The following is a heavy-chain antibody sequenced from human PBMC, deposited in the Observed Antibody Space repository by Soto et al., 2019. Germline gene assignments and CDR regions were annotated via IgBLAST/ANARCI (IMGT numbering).Heavy chain of an antibody. CDR1: GGSISGGVHS. CDR3: PSASPADAFDI. J-gene: IGHJ3*02. CDR2: IFDSGST. Sequence: QVQLQESGPGLVKPSETLSLTCTVSGGSISGGVHSWSWIRQPPGKGLEWVGHIFDSGSTYYNPSTKHRVTISVDTSKNQSSLKLSSVTAADMAGYYCPSASPADAFDIWGQGKMVNVSS. V-gene: IGHV4-31*03.